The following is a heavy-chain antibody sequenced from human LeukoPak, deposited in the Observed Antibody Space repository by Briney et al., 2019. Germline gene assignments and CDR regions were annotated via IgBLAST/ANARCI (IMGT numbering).Heavy chain of an antibody. V-gene: IGHV3-7*01. Sequence: GGPLRLSCAASGFIFSSYWMSWVRQAPGKGLEWVANIKQDGSEKYYVDSVKGRFTISRENAKNSLYLQMSTVRAEDTAVYYCARRGGFVDYWGQGTLVTVSS. D-gene: IGHD2-15*01. CDR2: IKQDGSEK. J-gene: IGHJ4*02. CDR1: GFIFSSYW. CDR3: ARRGGFVDY.